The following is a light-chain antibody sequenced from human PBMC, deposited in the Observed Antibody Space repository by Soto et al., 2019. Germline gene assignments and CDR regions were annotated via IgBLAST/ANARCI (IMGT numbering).Light chain of an antibody. CDR1: QGIRDA. V-gene: IGKV1-17*01. Sequence: DIQMTQSPSSLSASVGDRVTITCRASQGIRDALGWYQQKPGKAPKRLIYAASSLQSGVPSRFSGSGSGTEFTLTISILQPEDFATYYCLQHNSYPRTFGQGTKVEIK. CDR2: AAS. J-gene: IGKJ1*01. CDR3: LQHNSYPRT.